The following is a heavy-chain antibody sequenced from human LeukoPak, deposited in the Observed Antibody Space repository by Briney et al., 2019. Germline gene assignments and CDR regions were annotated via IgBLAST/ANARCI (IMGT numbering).Heavy chain of an antibody. D-gene: IGHD3-10*01. J-gene: IGHJ4*02. Sequence: GGSLRLSCAASGFAFSTYWMSWVRQAPGKGLEWVANIKQDGSGKYYVDSVKGRFTISRDNAKNSLYLQMNSLRAEDTAVYYCARVPYGSGAYYFGYWGQGTLVTVSS. CDR2: IKQDGSGK. CDR1: GFAFSTYW. CDR3: ARVPYGSGAYYFGY. V-gene: IGHV3-7*01.